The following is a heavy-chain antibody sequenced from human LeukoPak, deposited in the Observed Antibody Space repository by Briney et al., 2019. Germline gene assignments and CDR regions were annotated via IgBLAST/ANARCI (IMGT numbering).Heavy chain of an antibody. CDR1: GFTFSSYE. CDR2: ISRSDSSI. Sequence: GGSLRLSCAVSGFTFSSYEMTWVRQAPGKGLEWISYISRSDSSINYADSVKGRFTISRDNAKNLLYVQMNSLRAEDTAVYYCARYSSTWYVAMDAWGKGTTVTVSS. J-gene: IGHJ6*03. V-gene: IGHV3-48*03. CDR3: ARYSSTWYVAMDA. D-gene: IGHD6-13*01.